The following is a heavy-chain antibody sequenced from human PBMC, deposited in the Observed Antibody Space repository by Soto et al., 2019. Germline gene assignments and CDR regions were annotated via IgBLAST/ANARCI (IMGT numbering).Heavy chain of an antibody. Sequence: GGSLRLSCAASGFTFSTYSMNWVRQAPGKGLEWVSSISSSTSYIYYADSVKGRFTISRDNAKNSLYLQMNSLRADDTAVYYCATHPPYYVWGQGTMVTVSS. CDR2: ISSSTSYI. D-gene: IGHD2-21*01. V-gene: IGHV3-21*01. CDR3: ATHPPYYV. J-gene: IGHJ6*02. CDR1: GFTFSTYS.